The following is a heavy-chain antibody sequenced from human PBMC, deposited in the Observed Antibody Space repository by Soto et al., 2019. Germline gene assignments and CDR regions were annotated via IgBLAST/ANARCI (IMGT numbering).Heavy chain of an antibody. Sequence: PGGSLRLSCAVSGYTFGDHYIDWVRQAPGKGLEWVGRVRDKAHSYSTTFAASVKGRFTLSRDDSKNSVYLQMNSLKTEDTAVYYCVRTIRPGTTTYFDYWGQGTLVTAPQ. V-gene: IGHV3-72*01. J-gene: IGHJ4*02. D-gene: IGHD1-1*01. CDR3: VRTIRPGTTTYFDY. CDR1: GYTFGDHY. CDR2: VRDKAHSYST.